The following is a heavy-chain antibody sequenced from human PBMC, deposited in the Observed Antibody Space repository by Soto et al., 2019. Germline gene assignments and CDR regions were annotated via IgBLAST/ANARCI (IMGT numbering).Heavy chain of an antibody. CDR2: ISWNSGSI. D-gene: IGHD6-19*01. CDR1: GFTFDDYA. J-gene: IGHJ4*02. CDR3: AKSAAFRGWYLFDY. Sequence: EVQLVESGGGLVQPGRSLRLSCAASGFTFDDYAMHWVRKAPGKGLEWVSGISWNSGSIGYADSVKGRFTISRDNAKNSLYLQMNSLRAEDTALYYCAKSAAFRGWYLFDYWGQGTLVTVSS. V-gene: IGHV3-9*01.